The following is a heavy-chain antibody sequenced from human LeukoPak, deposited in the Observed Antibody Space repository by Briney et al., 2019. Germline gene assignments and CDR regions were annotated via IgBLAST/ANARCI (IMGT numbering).Heavy chain of an antibody. CDR2: ISYDGSNK. CDR1: GFTFSSYA. Sequence: GGALRLSCAASGFTFSSYAIHWVRQAPGKGLEWVAVISYDGSNKYYADSVKGRFTISRDNSKNTLYLQMSSLRAEDTAVYYCAREMATTDTFDYWGQGTLVTVSS. V-gene: IGHV3-30-3*01. CDR3: AREMATTDTFDY. J-gene: IGHJ4*02. D-gene: IGHD5-24*01.